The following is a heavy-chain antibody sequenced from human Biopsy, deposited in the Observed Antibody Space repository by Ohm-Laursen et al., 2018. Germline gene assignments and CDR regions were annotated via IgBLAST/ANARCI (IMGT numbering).Heavy chain of an antibody. CDR1: GFTFSDYY. Sequence: LRLSCSAAGFTFSDYYMIWVRQAPGRGLEWVSYISGSGTLIYYRDSVKGRFTISRDSAKNSLYLQMDSLRAEDTAVYYCARKIYGDYEVPYSYGMDVWGLGTTVTVSS. D-gene: IGHD4-17*01. V-gene: IGHV3-11*01. CDR2: ISGSGTLI. J-gene: IGHJ6*02. CDR3: ARKIYGDYEVPYSYGMDV.